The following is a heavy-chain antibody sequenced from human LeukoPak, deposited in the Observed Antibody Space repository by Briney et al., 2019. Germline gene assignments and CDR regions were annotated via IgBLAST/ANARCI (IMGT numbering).Heavy chain of an antibody. Sequence: EASVKVSCKASGYTFTCYDINWVRQATGQGLEWMGWMNPNSGNTGYAQKFQGRVTMTRNTSISTAYMELSSLRSEDTAVYYCARGRGYYYDSSARDYFDYWGQGTLVTVSS. CDR2: MNPNSGNT. CDR3: ARGRGYYYDSSARDYFDY. J-gene: IGHJ4*02. CDR1: GYTFTCYD. D-gene: IGHD3-22*01. V-gene: IGHV1-8*01.